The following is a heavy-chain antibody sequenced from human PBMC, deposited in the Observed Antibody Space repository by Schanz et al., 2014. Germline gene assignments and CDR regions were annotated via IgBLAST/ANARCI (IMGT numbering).Heavy chain of an antibody. D-gene: IGHD2-8*02. CDR2: IFTDGRT. V-gene: IGHV3-53*01. CDR1: GFAVDNYY. J-gene: IGHJ4*02. Sequence: EVQLVASGGGLVQPGGSLRLSCAASGFAVDNYYMSCVRQAPGRGLEWVSIIFTDGRTYYADSVKSRFTISRDNFKGALYLQMSSLRAEDTAVYYCAKSLESCPGGRCSRGYFDYWGQGTLVTVSS. CDR3: AKSLESCPGGRCSRGYFDY.